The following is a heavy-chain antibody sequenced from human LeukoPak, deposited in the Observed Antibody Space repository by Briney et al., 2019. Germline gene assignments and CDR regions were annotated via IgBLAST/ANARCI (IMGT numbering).Heavy chain of an antibody. CDR2: IYSGGST. Sequence: GGSLRLSCAASGFTVSSNYMSWVRQAPGKGLEWVSDIYSGGSTYYADSVKGRFTISRDNSKNTLYLQMNSLRAEDTAVYYCAREVRGNYYDSSGYYDYWGQGTLVTVSS. CDR3: AREVRGNYYDSSGYYDY. D-gene: IGHD3-22*01. CDR1: GFTVSSNY. J-gene: IGHJ4*02. V-gene: IGHV3-53*01.